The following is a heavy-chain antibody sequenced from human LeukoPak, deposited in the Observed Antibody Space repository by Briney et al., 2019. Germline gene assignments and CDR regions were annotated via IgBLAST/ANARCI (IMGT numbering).Heavy chain of an antibody. V-gene: IGHV4-39*07. D-gene: IGHD2-15*01. CDR1: GGSISSGGYY. J-gene: IGHJ4*02. CDR3: ARVLGYCSGGSCTIAGEFDY. CDR2: INHSGST. Sequence: SETLSLTCTVSGGSISSGGYYWSWIRQPPGKGLEWIGEINHSGSTNYNPSLKSRVTISVDTSKNQFSLKLSSVTAADTAVYYCARVLGYCSGGSCTIAGEFDYWGQGTLVTVSS.